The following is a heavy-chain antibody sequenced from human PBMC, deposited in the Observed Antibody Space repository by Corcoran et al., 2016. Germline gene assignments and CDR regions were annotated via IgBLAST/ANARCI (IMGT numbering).Heavy chain of an antibody. J-gene: IGHJ2*01. D-gene: IGHD3-3*01. CDR2: IYPGDSDT. Sequence: EVQLVQSGAEVKKPGESLKISCQGSGYTFTSYWIGWVRQMPEKGLEWMGIIYPGDSDTSYSPSFQGQVTISADKSINTAYLQWSSLKASDTAMYYCARRTLEGYGYLDLWGRGTLVTGSA. CDR1: GYTFTSYW. CDR3: ARRTLEGYGYLDL. V-gene: IGHV5-51*01.